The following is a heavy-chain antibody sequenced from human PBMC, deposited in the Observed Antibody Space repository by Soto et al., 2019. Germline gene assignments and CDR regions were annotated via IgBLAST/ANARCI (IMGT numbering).Heavy chain of an antibody. CDR2: LGPDGRNT. D-gene: IGHD4-17*01. V-gene: IGHV3-23*01. CDR1: EFSFSRYA. Sequence: HPGGSLRLSCVASEFSFSRYAMTWVRQAAGKGLQWVAGLGPDGRNTFYGESVRGRFTISRDNSRNTLYLQMSSLRAEDTAVYFCVKQMTTWTDSSFDFWGQGIQVTVSS. CDR3: VKQMTTWTDSSFDF. J-gene: IGHJ4*02.